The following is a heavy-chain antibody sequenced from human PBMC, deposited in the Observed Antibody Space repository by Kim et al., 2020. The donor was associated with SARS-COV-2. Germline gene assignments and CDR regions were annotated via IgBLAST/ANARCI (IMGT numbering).Heavy chain of an antibody. CDR2: IGTAGDT. CDR3: AKGRRSRWFGELLFDP. V-gene: IGHV3-13*01. J-gene: IGHJ5*02. CDR1: GFTFSSYD. D-gene: IGHD3-10*01. Sequence: GGSLRLSCAASGFTFSSYDMHWVRQATGKGLEWVSAIGTAGDTYYPGSVKGRFTISRENAKNSLYLQMNSLRAGDTAVYYCAKGRRSRWFGELLFDPWGQGTLVTVSS.